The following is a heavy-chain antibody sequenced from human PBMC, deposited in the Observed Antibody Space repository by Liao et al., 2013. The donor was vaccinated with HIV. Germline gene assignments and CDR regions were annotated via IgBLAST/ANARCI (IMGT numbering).Heavy chain of an antibody. D-gene: IGHD3-3*01. V-gene: IGHV4-30-2*01. CDR1: GGSISSGGYS. CDR3: ARTDQYYDYWSGYENWFDP. CDR2: IYHSGST. J-gene: IGHJ5*02. Sequence: QLQLQESGSGLVKPSQTLSLTCAVSGGSISSGGYSWSWIRQPPGKGLEWIGYIYHSGSTYYNPSLKSRVTISVDTSKNQFSLKLSSVTAADTAVYYCARTDQYYDYWSGYENWFDPWGQGTLVTVSS.